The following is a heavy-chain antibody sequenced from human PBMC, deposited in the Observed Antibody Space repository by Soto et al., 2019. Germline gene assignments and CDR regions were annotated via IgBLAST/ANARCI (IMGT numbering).Heavy chain of an antibody. CDR3: ARRTTAWSAADY. D-gene: IGHD2-21*02. Sequence: QVQLVQSGAEVKKPGASVKVSCKASGYTFTTYDIYWVRQATGQGLEWMGWMNPNSGNTGYAQKFQGRVTMPRNTSISTAYMELSSLTSDDTAVYDCARRTTAWSAADYWGQGTLVTVSS. J-gene: IGHJ4*02. V-gene: IGHV1-8*01. CDR2: MNPNSGNT. CDR1: GYTFTTYD.